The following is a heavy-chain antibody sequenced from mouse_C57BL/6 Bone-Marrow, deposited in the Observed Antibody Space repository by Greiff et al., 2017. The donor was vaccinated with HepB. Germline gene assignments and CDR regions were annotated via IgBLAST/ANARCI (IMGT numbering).Heavy chain of an antibody. CDR1: GFTFSSYA. CDR2: ISDGGSYT. V-gene: IGHV5-4*01. Sequence: EVKLMESGGGLVKPGGSLKLSCAASGFTFSSYAMSWVRQTPEKRLEWVATISDGGSYTYYPDNVKGRFTISRDNAKNNLYLQMSHLKSEDTAMYYCAREGVTGTFDYWGQGTTLTVSS. CDR3: AREGVTGTFDY. J-gene: IGHJ2*01. D-gene: IGHD4-1*01.